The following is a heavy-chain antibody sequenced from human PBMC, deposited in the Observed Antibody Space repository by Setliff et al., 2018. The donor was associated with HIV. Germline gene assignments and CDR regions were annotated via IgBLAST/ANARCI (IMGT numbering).Heavy chain of an antibody. CDR2: INHNKSS. J-gene: IGHJ4*02. CDR1: GESLSDYY. Sequence: LSLTCAVYGESLSDYYWSWIRQPPGKGLEWIGEINHNKSSDYNPSLKRRVTMSVDTSKNQFSLKVKSVTAADTAIYFCARGVRTGLQFLEWHYITYFDSWGQGTLVTVSS. V-gene: IGHV4-34*01. CDR3: ARGVRTGLQFLEWHYITYFDS. D-gene: IGHD3-3*01.